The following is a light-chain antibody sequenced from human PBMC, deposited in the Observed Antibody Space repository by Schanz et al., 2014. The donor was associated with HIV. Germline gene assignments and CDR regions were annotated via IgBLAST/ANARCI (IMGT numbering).Light chain of an antibody. V-gene: IGLV2-8*01. CDR3: SSYAGSNNFWV. CDR2: DVN. CDR1: NSDISTYNY. J-gene: IGLJ3*02. Sequence: QSALTQPPSASGSPGQSITISCTGLNSDISTYNYVSWYQQNPGKAPNLIIYDVNKRPSAVPDRFSGSRSGNTASLTVSGLQAEDEGDYFCSSYAGSNNFWVFGGGTKLTVL.